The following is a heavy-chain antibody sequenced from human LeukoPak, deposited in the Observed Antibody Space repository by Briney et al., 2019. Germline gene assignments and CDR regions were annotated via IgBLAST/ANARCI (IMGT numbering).Heavy chain of an antibody. J-gene: IGHJ4*02. D-gene: IGHD3-22*01. CDR1: GFTVSSNY. Sequence: GSLRLSCAASGFTVSSNYMSWIRQPPGKGLEWIGSIYYSGSTYYNPYLKSRVTISVDTSKNQFSLKLSSVTAADTAVYYCGGASYYDSSGYNWGKGTLVTVSS. CDR2: IYYSGST. V-gene: IGHV4-59*02. CDR3: GGASYYDSSGYN.